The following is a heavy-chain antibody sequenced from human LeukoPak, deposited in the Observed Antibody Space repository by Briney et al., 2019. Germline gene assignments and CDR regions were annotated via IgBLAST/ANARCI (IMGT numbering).Heavy chain of an antibody. CDR1: GGSISSGDYY. Sequence: PSQTLSLTCTVSGGSISSGDYYWSWIRQPPGKGLEWIGYIYYSGSTYYNPSLKSRVTISVDTSKNQFSLKLSSVTAADTAVYYCARGGSTVTTQELYYYYGMDVWGQGTTVTVSS. V-gene: IGHV4-30-4*01. J-gene: IGHJ6*02. D-gene: IGHD4-17*01. CDR2: IYYSGST. CDR3: ARGGSTVTTQELYYYYGMDV.